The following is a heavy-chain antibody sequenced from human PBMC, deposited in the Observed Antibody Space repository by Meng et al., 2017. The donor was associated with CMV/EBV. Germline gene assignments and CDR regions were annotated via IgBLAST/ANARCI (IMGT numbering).Heavy chain of an antibody. CDR1: CYTFTTYG. D-gene: IGHD6-6*01. Sequence: SCYTFTTYGISWVRQAPGQGLEWMGWISAYNGNTNYAQRIQGRVTMTTDTSRSTAYMELRSLRYDDTAVYYCARDLIAVRPGWFDPWGQGTLVTVSS. V-gene: IGHV1-18*01. CDR2: ISAYNGNT. CDR3: ARDLIAVRPGWFDP. J-gene: IGHJ5*02.